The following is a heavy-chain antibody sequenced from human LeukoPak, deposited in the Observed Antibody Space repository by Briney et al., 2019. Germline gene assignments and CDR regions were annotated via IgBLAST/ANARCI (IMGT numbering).Heavy chain of an antibody. Sequence: GGSLRLSCAASGFTLATYWMHWVRQAPAPGLVWVARINSDGSSTSYADSVEGRFTISRDNAKNALYLQLNSLRADDTAVYYCARDHFSGCPDYWGQGTLVTVSS. D-gene: IGHD6-19*01. CDR1: GFTLATYW. J-gene: IGHJ4*02. CDR2: INSDGSST. CDR3: ARDHFSGCPDY. V-gene: IGHV3-74*01.